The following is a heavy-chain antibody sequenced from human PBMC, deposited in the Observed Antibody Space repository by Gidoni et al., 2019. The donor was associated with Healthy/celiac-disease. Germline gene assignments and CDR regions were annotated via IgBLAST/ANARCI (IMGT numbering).Heavy chain of an antibody. D-gene: IGHD6-19*01. V-gene: IGHV3-21*01. J-gene: IGHJ4*02. CDR1: GFTFSSYS. CDR3: ARDSAGSYDY. CDR2: ISSSSSYI. Sequence: EVQLVESGGGLVKPGGSLRSSCAASGFTFSSYSMNWVRQAPGKGLEWVSSISSSSSYIYYADSVKGRFTISRDNAKNSLYLQMNSLGAEDTAVYYCARDSAGSYDYWGQGTLVTVSS.